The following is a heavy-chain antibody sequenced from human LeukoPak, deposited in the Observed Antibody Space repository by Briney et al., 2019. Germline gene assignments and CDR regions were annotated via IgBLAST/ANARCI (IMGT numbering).Heavy chain of an antibody. CDR2: IWHDASHT. V-gene: IGHV3-30*02. J-gene: IGHJ4*02. Sequence: GGSLRLSCAASGFSFSTYAMHWVRQAPGKGLEWVALIWHDASHTFYTDSVKGRFTISRDNSKNALYLQMNSLRAEDTAVYYCAKEGPTGAFDYWGQGTLVTVSS. CDR1: GFSFSTYA. D-gene: IGHD1-14*01. CDR3: AKEGPTGAFDY.